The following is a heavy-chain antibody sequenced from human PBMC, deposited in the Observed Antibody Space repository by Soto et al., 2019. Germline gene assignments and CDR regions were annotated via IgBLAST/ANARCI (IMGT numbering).Heavy chain of an antibody. V-gene: IGHV1-18*04. CDR1: GYTFTSYG. CDR3: ARDRGYSGKSDAFDI. Sequence: QVQLVQSGAEVKKPGASVKVSCKASGYTFTSYGITWVRQSPGQGPEYMGWISAYNGNTNYAQKLQGRVTMTTDTSTSQAYMELRSLRSDDTAVYYCARDRGYSGKSDAFDIWGQGTMVTVSS. J-gene: IGHJ3*02. CDR2: ISAYNGNT. D-gene: IGHD1-26*01.